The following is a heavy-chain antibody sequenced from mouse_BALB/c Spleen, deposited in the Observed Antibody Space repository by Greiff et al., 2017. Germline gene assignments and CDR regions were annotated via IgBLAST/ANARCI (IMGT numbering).Heavy chain of an antibody. CDR2: ISNLAYSI. D-gene: IGHD1-1*01. CDR1: GFTFSDYG. CDR3: ARDGHGSSSWFAY. Sequence: DVMLVESGGGLVQPGGSRKLSCAASGFTFSDYGMAWVRQAPGKGPEWVAFISNLAYSIYYADTVTGRFTISRENAKNTLYLEMSSLRSEDTAMYYCARDGHGSSSWFAYWGQGTLVTVSA. V-gene: IGHV5-15*02. J-gene: IGHJ3*01.